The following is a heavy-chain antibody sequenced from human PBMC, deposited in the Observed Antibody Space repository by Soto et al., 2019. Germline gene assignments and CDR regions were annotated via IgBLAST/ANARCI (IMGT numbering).Heavy chain of an antibody. CDR1: GGSISSYY. Sequence: SETLSLTCTVSGGSISSYYWSWIRQPPGKGLEWIGYIYYSGSTYYNPSLKSRVTISVDTSKNQFSLRLSSVTAADTAVYYCARATGTLRSRNCDYWGQGSLVTVSS. CDR2: IYYSGST. CDR3: ARATGTLRSRNCDY. J-gene: IGHJ4*02. D-gene: IGHD1-1*01. V-gene: IGHV4-59*12.